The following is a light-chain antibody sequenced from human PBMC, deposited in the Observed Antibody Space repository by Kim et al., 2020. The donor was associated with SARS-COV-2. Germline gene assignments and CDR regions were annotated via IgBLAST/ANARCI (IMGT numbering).Light chain of an antibody. CDR1: QAISSN. Sequence: IQLTQSPSSLSASVGDRVTVTCRASQAISSNLAWYHQKPGKAPKLLIYTASTLQSGVPSRFSGSGSGTDFTLTISSLQPEDFATYYCHQLNSYPHTFGGGTKVEI. J-gene: IGKJ4*01. CDR2: TAS. CDR3: HQLNSYPHT. V-gene: IGKV1-9*01.